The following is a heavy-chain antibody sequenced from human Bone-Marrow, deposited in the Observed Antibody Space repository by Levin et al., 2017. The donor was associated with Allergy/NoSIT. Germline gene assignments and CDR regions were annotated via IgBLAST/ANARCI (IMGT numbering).Heavy chain of an antibody. CDR1: GFTFGNAW. Sequence: HGESLKISCVASGFTFGNAWMNWVRQAPGKGLQWVGRIKGKTDGGTTDYAAPVKGRFTISRDDSKKTLYLQMNSLKTEDTAIYYCTTRSHWRQGTLVTVSS. J-gene: IGHJ4*02. CDR3: TTRSH. CDR2: IKGKTDGGTT. V-gene: IGHV3-15*01.